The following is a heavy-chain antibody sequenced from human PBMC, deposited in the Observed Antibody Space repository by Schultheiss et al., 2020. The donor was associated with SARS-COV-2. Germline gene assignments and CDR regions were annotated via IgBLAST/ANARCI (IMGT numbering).Heavy chain of an antibody. CDR1: GGSISSGSYY. CDR2: IYHSGST. CDR3: AKAILPYCSGGSWRVALCYYYGMDV. J-gene: IGHJ6*02. V-gene: IGHV4-61*10. Sequence: SETLSLTCTVSGGSISSGSYYWSWIRQPAGKGLEWIGRIYHSGSTYYNPSLKSRVTISVDTSKNQFSLKLSSVTAADTAVYYCAKAILPYCSGGSWRVALCYYYGMDVWGQGTTVTVSS. D-gene: IGHD2-15*01.